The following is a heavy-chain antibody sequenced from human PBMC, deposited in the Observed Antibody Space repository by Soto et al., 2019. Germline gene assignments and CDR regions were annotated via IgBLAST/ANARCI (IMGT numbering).Heavy chain of an antibody. J-gene: IGHJ5*02. D-gene: IGHD3-16*01. CDR3: ARARAPFKDSGGPWFDP. CDR2: ISDSGVTT. CDR1: GFTFTNYA. Sequence: GSLRLSCAASGFTFTNYALRWVRQAPGKGLEWVSSISDSGVTTYYADSVKGRFTITRDNSKNMVYLQMNSLRAEDTAVYYCARARAPFKDSGGPWFDPWGQGTLVTVSS. V-gene: IGHV3-23*01.